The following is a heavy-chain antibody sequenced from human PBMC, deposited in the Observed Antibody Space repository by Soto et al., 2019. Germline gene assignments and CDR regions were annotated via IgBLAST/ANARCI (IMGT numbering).Heavy chain of an antibody. CDR1: GGSISSYY. D-gene: IGHD6-13*01. V-gene: IGHV4-59*08. CDR2: IYNSGST. CDR3: ARGSTGYSSSWYRY. Sequence: ESLSLTCTVSGGSISSYYWSWIRQPPGKGLEWIGYIYNSGSTNYNPSLKSRVTISVDTSKNQFSLKLSSVTAADTAVYYCARGSTGYSSSWYRYWGQGTLVTVSS. J-gene: IGHJ4*02.